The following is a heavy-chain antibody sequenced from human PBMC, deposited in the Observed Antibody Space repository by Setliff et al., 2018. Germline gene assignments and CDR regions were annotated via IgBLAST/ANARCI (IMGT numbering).Heavy chain of an antibody. CDR3: ARDGVYYAMDV. CDR2: ISGGGTTI. CDR1: GFTFSDYY. Sequence: GGSLRLSCAASGFTFSDYYMSWVRQAPGKGLEWMSKISGGGTTIFYADSVRGRLTIPRDNAKNSLYMQLSSLRAEDTAVYYCARDGVYYAMDVWGQGTSVTVSS. J-gene: IGHJ6*02. V-gene: IGHV3-11*04.